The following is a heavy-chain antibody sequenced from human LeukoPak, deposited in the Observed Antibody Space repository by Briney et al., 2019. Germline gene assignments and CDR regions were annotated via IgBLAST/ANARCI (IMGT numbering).Heavy chain of an antibody. Sequence: GASVKVSCKASGYTFTSYYMHWVRQAPGQGLEWMRIINPSGGSTSYAQMFQGRVTMTRDTSTSTVYMELSSLRSEDTAVYYCARGSRGVVPAATFDYWGQGTLVTVSS. J-gene: IGHJ4*02. CDR1: GYTFTSYY. D-gene: IGHD2-2*01. CDR3: ARGSRGVVPAATFDY. V-gene: IGHV1-46*01. CDR2: INPSGGST.